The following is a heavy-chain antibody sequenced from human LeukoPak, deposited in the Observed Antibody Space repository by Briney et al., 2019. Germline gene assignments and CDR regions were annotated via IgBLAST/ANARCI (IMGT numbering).Heavy chain of an antibody. D-gene: IGHD6-13*01. J-gene: IGHJ6*03. Sequence: PSETLSLTCAVYGGSFSGYYWSWIRQPPGKGLEWIGEINHSGSTNYNPSLKSRVTISVDTSKNQFSLKLSSVTAADTAVYYCARVIAAAGSYHYYYYYMDVWGKGTTVTVSS. V-gene: IGHV4-34*01. CDR3: ARVIAAAGSYHYYYYYMDV. CDR2: INHSGST. CDR1: GGSFSGYY.